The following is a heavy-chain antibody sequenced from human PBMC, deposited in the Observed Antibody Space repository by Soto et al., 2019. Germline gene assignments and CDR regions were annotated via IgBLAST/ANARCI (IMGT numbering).Heavy chain of an antibody. CDR3: ARSAGWYAIHA. J-gene: IGHJ5*02. Sequence: QVQLQESGPGLVKPSGTLSLTCAVSGDSVSSPYYWCWVRQSPGKGLEWIGEDFHTGTTSYNPSLRSRVTISMDKSINQFSLDLSSVTAADTAVYYCARSAGWYAIHAWGPGTLVIVSS. V-gene: IGHV4-4*02. D-gene: IGHD6-19*01. CDR1: GDSVSSPYY. CDR2: DFHTGTT.